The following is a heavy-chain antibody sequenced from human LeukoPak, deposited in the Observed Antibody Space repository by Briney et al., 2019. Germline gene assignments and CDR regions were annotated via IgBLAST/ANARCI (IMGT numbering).Heavy chain of an antibody. D-gene: IGHD2-2*01. CDR3: ARDVRYCSSTSCYHYGMDV. CDR2: IYYSGST. J-gene: IGHJ6*02. CDR1: GCSISSGGYY. Sequence: PSETLSLTCTVSGCSISSGGYYWIWIRQHPGQGLEWIGYIYYSGSTYYNPYLKSRVTISVDTSKNQFSLKLSSVTAADTAVYYCARDVRYCSSTSCYHYGMDVWGQGPTVTVSS. V-gene: IGHV4-31*03.